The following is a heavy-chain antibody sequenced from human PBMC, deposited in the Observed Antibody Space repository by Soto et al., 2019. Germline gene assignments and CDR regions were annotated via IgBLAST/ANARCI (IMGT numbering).Heavy chain of an antibody. CDR1: GFTFSDYY. CDR3: VRDDFWSGYYRYFDY. CDR2: ISGRGSTI. V-gene: IGHV3-11*01. Sequence: GGSLRLSCAASGFTFSDYYMSWIRQAPGKGLEWISYISGRGSTIYYADSVKGRFTISRDNAKNSLYLQMNSLRAEDTAVYYCVRDDFWSGYYRYFDYWGQGTLVTVSS. J-gene: IGHJ4*02. D-gene: IGHD3-3*01.